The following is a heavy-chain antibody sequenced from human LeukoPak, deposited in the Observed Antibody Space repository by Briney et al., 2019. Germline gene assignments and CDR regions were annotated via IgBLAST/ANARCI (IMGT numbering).Heavy chain of an antibody. Sequence: GASVKVSCKASGYTFTGYYIHWVRQAPGQGLEWMGCINPNSGGTNYAQKFQGRVTMTRDTSVSTAYMELSRLRSDDTAVYYCARDRGSYLDYWGQGTLVTVSS. CDR1: GYTFTGYY. V-gene: IGHV1-2*02. D-gene: IGHD1-26*01. CDR3: ARDRGSYLDY. J-gene: IGHJ4*02. CDR2: INPNSGGT.